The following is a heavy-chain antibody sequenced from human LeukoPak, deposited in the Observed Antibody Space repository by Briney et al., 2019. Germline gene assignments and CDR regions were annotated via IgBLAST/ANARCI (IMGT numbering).Heavy chain of an antibody. V-gene: IGHV4-39*01. D-gene: IGHD3-22*01. CDR1: GGSISSSSYY. CDR3: ARVTGYMIEDYFDY. CDR2: IYYSGNT. Sequence: SETLSLTCTVSGGSISSSSYYWGWIRQPPGKGLEWIGSIYYSGNTYYNPSLKSRVTISVDMSKNQFSLKLSSVTAADTAVYYCARVTGYMIEDYFDYWGQGTLVTVSS. J-gene: IGHJ4*02.